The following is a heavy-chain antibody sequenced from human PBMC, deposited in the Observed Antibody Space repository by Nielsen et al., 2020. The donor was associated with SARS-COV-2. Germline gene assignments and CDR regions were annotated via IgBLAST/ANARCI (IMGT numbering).Heavy chain of an antibody. CDR1: GFTLSSYA. D-gene: IGHD1-26*01. V-gene: IGHV3-23*01. CDR2: MSDSGSST. CDR3: ARGWVELDY. Sequence: GGSLRLSCAASGFTLSSYAMTWVCQAPGKGLEWVSSMSDSGSSTYYADSVKGRFTISRDNSKNTLYLQMNSLRAEDTAVCYCARGWVELDYWGQGTLVTVSS. J-gene: IGHJ4*02.